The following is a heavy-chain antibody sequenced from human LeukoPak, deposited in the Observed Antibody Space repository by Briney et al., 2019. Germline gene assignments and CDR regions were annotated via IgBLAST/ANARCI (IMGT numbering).Heavy chain of an antibody. V-gene: IGHV4-39*01. Sequence: SETLSLTCTVSGGFIGRNSFYWGWIRQPPGKGLEWIGSIYYSGTTYYNPSLKSRVTISVDTSKNQFSLKLSSVTAADTAVYYCARRGGRGSGYYSYWGQGTLVTVSS. J-gene: IGHJ4*02. CDR1: GGFIGRNSFY. D-gene: IGHD3-22*01. CDR2: IYYSGTT. CDR3: ARRGGRGSGYYSY.